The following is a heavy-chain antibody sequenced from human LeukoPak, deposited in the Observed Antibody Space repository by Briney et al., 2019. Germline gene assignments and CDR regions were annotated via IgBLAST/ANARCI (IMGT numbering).Heavy chain of an antibody. D-gene: IGHD3-10*02. CDR3: AELGITMIGGV. CDR2: ISSSGSTI. J-gene: IGHJ6*04. V-gene: IGHV3-48*04. Sequence: GGSLRLSCAASGFTFSSYSMNWVRQAPGKGLEWVSYISSSGSTIYYADSVKGRFTISRDNAKNSLYLQMDSLRAEDTAVYYCAELGITMIGGVWGKGTTVTISS. CDR1: GFTFSSYS.